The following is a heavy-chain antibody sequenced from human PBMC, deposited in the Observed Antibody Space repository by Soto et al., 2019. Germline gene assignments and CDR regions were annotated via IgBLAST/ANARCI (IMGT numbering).Heavy chain of an antibody. V-gene: IGHV1-3*01. D-gene: IGHD2-15*01. Sequence: QVQLVQSGAEVKKPGASVKVSCKASGYTFTSYAMHWVRQAPGQRLEWMGWINAGNGNTKYSQKFQGRVTITRDTSASTADMELSSLRSEDTAVYYCASTLRSVGPYYFDYWGQGTLVTVSS. J-gene: IGHJ4*02. CDR2: INAGNGNT. CDR3: ASTLRSVGPYYFDY. CDR1: GYTFTSYA.